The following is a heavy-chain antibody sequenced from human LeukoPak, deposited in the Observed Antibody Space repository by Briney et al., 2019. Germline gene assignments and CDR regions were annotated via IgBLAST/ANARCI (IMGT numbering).Heavy chain of an antibody. CDR1: GYTFTSYG. CDR2: ISAYNGNT. CDR3: AREATVSSYWYFDL. Sequence: ASVKVSCKASGYTFTSYGISWVRQAPGQGLEWVGWISAYNGNTNYAQKFQGRVTMTTDTSTSTAYMELRSLRSDDTAVYYCAREATVSSYWYFDLWGRGTLVTVSS. D-gene: IGHD4-17*01. J-gene: IGHJ2*01. V-gene: IGHV1-18*01.